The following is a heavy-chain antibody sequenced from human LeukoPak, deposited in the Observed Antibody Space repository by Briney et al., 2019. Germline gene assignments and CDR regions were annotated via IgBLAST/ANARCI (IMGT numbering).Heavy chain of an antibody. CDR3: VRALLGTSDY. D-gene: IGHD7-27*01. Sequence: PGGSLRLSCAASGFTFSSYWMHWVRQAPGKGLVWVSRINPDGSITNYADSVKGRFTISRDNANNMLYLLMNSLRVDDTAVYYCVRALLGTSDYWGQGTLVTVSS. CDR2: INPDGSIT. V-gene: IGHV3-74*01. CDR1: GFTFSSYW. J-gene: IGHJ4*02.